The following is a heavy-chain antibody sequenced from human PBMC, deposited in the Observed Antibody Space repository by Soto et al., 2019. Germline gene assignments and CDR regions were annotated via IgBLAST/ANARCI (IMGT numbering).Heavy chain of an antibody. D-gene: IGHD6-6*01. CDR2: ISVYNGNK. CDR1: GYMFTTYG. J-gene: IGHJ4*02. Sequence: QVQLVQSGGEVRKPGASVEVSCKTSGYMFTTYGISWVRQVPGQGLEWMAWISVYNGNKKYAEKFQCRVCMTADTSTRPVSMELRSLTSGDTSTYYCARTGGGMAARPLEYWGQGTLVTVSS. CDR3: ARTGGGMAARPLEY. V-gene: IGHV1-18*04.